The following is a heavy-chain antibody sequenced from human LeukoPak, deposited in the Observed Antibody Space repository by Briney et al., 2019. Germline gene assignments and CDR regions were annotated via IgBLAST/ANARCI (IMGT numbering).Heavy chain of an antibody. Sequence: SETLSLTCAVSGGSIISYYWSWIRQSPGKGLEWIGYIYYSGSSNYNPSLESRVTISVDTSKNQFSLRLSTVTAADTAVYYCARLSGTTVVTLGWLDPWGQGTLVTVSS. V-gene: IGHV4-59*08. CDR2: IYYSGSS. CDR3: ARLSGTTVVTLGWLDP. CDR1: GGSIISYY. J-gene: IGHJ5*02. D-gene: IGHD4-23*01.